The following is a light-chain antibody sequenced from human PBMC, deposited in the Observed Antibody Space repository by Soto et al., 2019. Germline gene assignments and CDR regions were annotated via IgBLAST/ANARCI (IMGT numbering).Light chain of an antibody. Sequence: QSALTQPASVSGSPGQSITISCTGTSSDVGGYNYVSWYQQHPGKAPKLMIYDVSNRPSGVSNRFSGSKSGNTASLTISGLQAEDEADYYCSSYTSSSTAIIFGTGTKV. CDR1: SSDVGGYNY. CDR3: SSYTSSSTAII. CDR2: DVS. V-gene: IGLV2-14*01. J-gene: IGLJ1*01.